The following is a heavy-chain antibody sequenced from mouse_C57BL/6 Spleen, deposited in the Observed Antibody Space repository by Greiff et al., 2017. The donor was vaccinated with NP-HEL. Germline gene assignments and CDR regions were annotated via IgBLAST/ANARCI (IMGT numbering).Heavy chain of an antibody. CDR2: ISSGGSYT. D-gene: IGHD1-1*01. CDR1: GFTFSSYG. J-gene: IGHJ4*01. CDR3: ARDGSSYHYYAMDY. Sequence: EVKVVESGGDLVKPGGSLKLSCAASGFTFSSYGMSWVRQTPDKRLEWVATISSGGSYTYYPDSVKGRFTISRDNAKNTLYLQMSSLKSEDTAMYYCARDGSSYHYYAMDYWGQGTSVTVSS. V-gene: IGHV5-6*01.